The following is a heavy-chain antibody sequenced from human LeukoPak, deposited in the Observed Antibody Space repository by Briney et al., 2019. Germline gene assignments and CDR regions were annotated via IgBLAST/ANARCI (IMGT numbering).Heavy chain of an antibody. J-gene: IGHJ3*02. CDR2: ITADGSST. V-gene: IGHV3-23*01. CDR1: GFTFRSYA. Sequence: PGGSLRLSCAVSGFTFRSYAMKWVRQAPGKGLEWVSAITADGSSTHYTISVKGRFIISRDTPKNTLYLQMNNLRAEDTAVYYCAKDRWTEVDAFDIWGQGTMVTVSS. D-gene: IGHD1-1*01. CDR3: AKDRWTEVDAFDI.